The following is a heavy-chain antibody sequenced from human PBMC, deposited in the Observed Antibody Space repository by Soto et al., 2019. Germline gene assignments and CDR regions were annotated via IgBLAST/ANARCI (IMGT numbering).Heavy chain of an antibody. CDR1: GFSLSTSGVG. Sequence: QITLKESGPTLVKPTQTLTLTCTFSGFSLSTSGVGVGWIRQPPGKALEWLALIYWNDDKRYSPSLKSRLTITQDPSQNQVVLTMTNMDPVDTATYYCAHGLGYCSSTSCYAVDYWGQGTLVTVSS. J-gene: IGHJ4*02. V-gene: IGHV2-5*01. CDR3: AHGLGYCSSTSCYAVDY. D-gene: IGHD2-2*01. CDR2: IYWNDDK.